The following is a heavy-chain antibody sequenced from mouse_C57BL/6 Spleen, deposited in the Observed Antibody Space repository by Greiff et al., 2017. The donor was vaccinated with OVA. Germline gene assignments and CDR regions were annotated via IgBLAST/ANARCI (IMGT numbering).Heavy chain of an antibody. CDR1: GFTFSSYG. CDR2: ISSGGSYT. CDR3: ARLTTVVADFDY. D-gene: IGHD1-1*01. Sequence: EVNVVESGGDLVKPGGSLKLSCAASGFTFSSYGMSWVRQTPDKRLEWVATISSGGSYTYYPDSVKGRFTISRDNAKNTLYLQMSSLKSEDTAMYYCARLTTVVADFDYWGQGTTLTVSS. V-gene: IGHV5-6*01. J-gene: IGHJ2*01.